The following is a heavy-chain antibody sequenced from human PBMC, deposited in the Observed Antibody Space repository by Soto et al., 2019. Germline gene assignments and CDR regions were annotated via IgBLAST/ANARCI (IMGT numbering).Heavy chain of an antibody. V-gene: IGHV1-3*01. Sequence: ASVNVFCKSSGYTFTSYSMHWGRQAPGQRLEWMGWINAGNGNTKYSQKFQGRVTITRDTSASTAYMELSSLRSEDTAVYYCARYLVRGVIKNNWFDPWGQGTLVTVSS. J-gene: IGHJ5*02. CDR1: GYTFTSYS. CDR3: ARYLVRGVIKNNWFDP. D-gene: IGHD3-10*01. CDR2: INAGNGNT.